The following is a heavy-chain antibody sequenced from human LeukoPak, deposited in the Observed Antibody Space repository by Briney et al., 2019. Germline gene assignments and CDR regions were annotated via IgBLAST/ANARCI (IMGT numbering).Heavy chain of an antibody. CDR1: GGSFSGYY. CDR2: IYHSGST. V-gene: IGHV4-34*01. D-gene: IGHD2-8*01. Sequence: SETLSLTCAVYGGSFSGYYWNWVRQPPGKGLEWIGEIYHSGSTNYNPSLKSRVTISVDKSKNQFSLKLSSVTAADTAVYYCARVGVGADYYYGMDVWGQGTTVTVSS. CDR3: ARVGVGADYYYGMDV. J-gene: IGHJ6*02.